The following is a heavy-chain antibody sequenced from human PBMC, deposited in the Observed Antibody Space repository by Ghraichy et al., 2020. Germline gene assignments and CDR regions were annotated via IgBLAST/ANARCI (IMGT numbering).Heavy chain of an antibody. V-gene: IGHV3-11*01. CDR1: GFTFSDYY. J-gene: IGHJ3*02. CDR2: ISSSGSTI. CDR3: ARVLGYGDAFDI. D-gene: IGHD7-27*01. Sequence: GGSLRLSRAASGFTFSDYYMSWIRQAPWKGLEWLSYISSSGSTIYYADSVKGRFTISRDNAKNSLYLQMNSLRAEDTAVYYCARVLGYGDAFDIWGQGTMVTVSS.